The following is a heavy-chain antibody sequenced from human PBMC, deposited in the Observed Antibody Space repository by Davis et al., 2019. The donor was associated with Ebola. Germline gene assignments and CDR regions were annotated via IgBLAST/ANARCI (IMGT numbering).Heavy chain of an antibody. CDR2: IYYTGST. J-gene: IGHJ6*03. CDR1: GASIASDY. D-gene: IGHD3-3*02. V-gene: IGHV4-59*01. Sequence: MPSETLSLTCPVSGASIASDYWSWIRQPPGKGLDWIGFIYYTGSTNYNPSLKSRVTMSVDTSKNQFSLRLSSVTAADTARFYCARVSICIFGLYSYYHKDVWGKGTTVTVSS. CDR3: ARVSICIFGLYSYYHKDV.